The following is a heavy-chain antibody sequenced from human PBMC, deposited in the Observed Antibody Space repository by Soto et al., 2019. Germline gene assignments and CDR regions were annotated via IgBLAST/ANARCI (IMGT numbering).Heavy chain of an antibody. D-gene: IGHD1-1*01. CDR2: IYYSGST. CDR1: CGSIISSSYY. Sequence: SETLSLTCTFSCGSIISSSYYWGWIRQPPGKGLEWIGSIYYSGSTYYNPSLKSRVTISVDTSKNQFSLKLSSVTAADTAVYYCASRRGTRALNWGQGTLVTVSS. CDR3: ASRRGTRALN. V-gene: IGHV4-39*01. J-gene: IGHJ4*02.